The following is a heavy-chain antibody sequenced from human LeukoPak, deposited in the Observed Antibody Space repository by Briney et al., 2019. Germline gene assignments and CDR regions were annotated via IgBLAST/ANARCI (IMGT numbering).Heavy chain of an antibody. CDR1: GYTFTSYG. V-gene: IGHV1-18*01. Sequence: GASVKVSCKASGYTFTSYGISWVRQAPGQGLEWMGWISAYNGNTNYAQKLQGRVTMTTDTSTSTAYMELRSLRSDDTAVYYCAGYGSCYPPSGYYYGMDVWGQGTTVTVSS. J-gene: IGHJ6*02. D-gene: IGHD2-15*01. CDR3: AGYGSCYPPSGYYYGMDV. CDR2: ISAYNGNT.